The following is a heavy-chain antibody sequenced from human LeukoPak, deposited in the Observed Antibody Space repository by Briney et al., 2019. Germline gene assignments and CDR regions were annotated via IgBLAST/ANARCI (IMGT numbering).Heavy chain of an antibody. J-gene: IGHJ4*02. Sequence: PGGSLRLSCAASGFTVSSNYVSWVRQAPGKGLEWVSAISGSGGSTYYADSVKGRFTISRDNSKNTLYLQMNSLRAEDTAVYYCAKDHYFDYWGQGTLVTVSS. CDR3: AKDHYFDY. V-gene: IGHV3-23*01. CDR2: ISGSGGST. CDR1: GFTVSSNY.